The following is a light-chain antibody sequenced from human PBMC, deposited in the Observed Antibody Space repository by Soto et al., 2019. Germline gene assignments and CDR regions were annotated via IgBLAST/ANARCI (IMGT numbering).Light chain of an antibody. CDR2: EVT. J-gene: IGLJ1*01. CDR1: SSDLGSYDL. Sequence: QSVLTQPVSVSGSPGQSITISCTGTSSDLGSYDLVSWYQQHPGKAPKLMVYEVTKRPSGVSNRFSGSKSGNTASLTISGLQAEDEADYSCSSYAGSGTFYVFGSGPKVTVL. V-gene: IGLV2-23*02. CDR3: SSYAGSGTFYV.